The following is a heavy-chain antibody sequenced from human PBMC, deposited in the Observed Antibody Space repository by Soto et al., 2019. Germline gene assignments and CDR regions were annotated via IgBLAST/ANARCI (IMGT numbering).Heavy chain of an antibody. D-gene: IGHD1-7*01. CDR1: GFMFSGYW. Sequence: GGSLRLSCAASGFMFSGYWMSWVRQAPGKGLEWVANIRYDGSEKYHVDSVRGRFTISRDNAKNSLYLQMNSLRAEDTAIYFCARVDIIGTTRRLFDYWGQGTLVTVSS. CDR2: IRYDGSEK. CDR3: ARVDIIGTTRRLFDY. J-gene: IGHJ4*02. V-gene: IGHV3-7*05.